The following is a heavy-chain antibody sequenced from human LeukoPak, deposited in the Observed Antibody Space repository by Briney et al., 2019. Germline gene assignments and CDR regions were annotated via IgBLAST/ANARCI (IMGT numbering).Heavy chain of an antibody. Sequence: GGSLRLSCAASGFTFNSYSMNWVRQAPGKGLEWISYIGSSGSTIYYADSVKGRFTISRDNAKNSLYLQINSLRDEDTAVYYCARAVHCSGGSCYFDYWGQGTLVTVSS. D-gene: IGHD2-15*01. CDR3: ARAVHCSGGSCYFDY. V-gene: IGHV3-48*02. J-gene: IGHJ4*02. CDR1: GFTFNSYS. CDR2: IGSSGSTI.